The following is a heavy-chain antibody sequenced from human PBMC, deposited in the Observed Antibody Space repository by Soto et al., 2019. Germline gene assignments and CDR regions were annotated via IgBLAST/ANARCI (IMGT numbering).Heavy chain of an antibody. CDR2: INPNGGST. J-gene: IGHJ4*02. V-gene: IGHV1-46*01. CDR3: ARAGYCSGGTCFHGNCDY. D-gene: IGHD2-15*01. CDR1: GYTFTTYY. Sequence: QVQLVQSGAEVKRPGASVKVSCKASGYTFTTYYMHWVRQAPGQGLEWLGIINPNGGSTTYAQKVQGRVTMTRDTSTSTVDLELISLRSEDTAVYYCARAGYCSGGTCFHGNCDYWGQGTLVTVSA.